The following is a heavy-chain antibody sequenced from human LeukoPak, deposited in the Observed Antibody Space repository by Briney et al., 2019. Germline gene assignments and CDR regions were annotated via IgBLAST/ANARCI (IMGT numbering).Heavy chain of an antibody. Sequence: SETLSLTCTVSGGSISSYYWSWIRQPPGKGLEWIGYIYYSGSTNYNPSLKSRVTISVDTSKNQFSLKLSSVSAADTAVYYCARVYYSNSYDYWYFDLWGRGTLVTVSS. CDR3: ARVYYSNSYDYWYFDL. J-gene: IGHJ2*01. V-gene: IGHV4-59*01. CDR1: GGSISSYY. CDR2: IYYSGST. D-gene: IGHD6-13*01.